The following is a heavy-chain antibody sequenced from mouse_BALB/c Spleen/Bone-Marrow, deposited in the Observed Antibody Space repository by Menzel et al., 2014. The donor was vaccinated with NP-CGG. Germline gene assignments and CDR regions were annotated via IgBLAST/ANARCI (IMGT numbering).Heavy chain of an antibody. V-gene: IGHV14-3*02. D-gene: IGHD2-14*01. Sequence: VQLQQSGADLVKPGASVKLSCTASGFNIKHTYINWVRQRPEQCLEWIGRIDPANGNNKYDPKFQGKATITADTSSNTAYLQLSSLTSEDTVVYYCARDRGWYLDVWGAGTTVTVSS. CDR3: ARDRGWYLDV. CDR2: IDPANGNN. J-gene: IGHJ1*01. CDR1: GFNIKHTY.